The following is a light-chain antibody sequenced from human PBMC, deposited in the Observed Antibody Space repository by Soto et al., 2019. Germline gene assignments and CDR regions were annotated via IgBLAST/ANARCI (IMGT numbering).Light chain of an antibody. CDR3: QLSDSSLT. Sequence: EIVMTRSPATLSVSPGGRATLSCRASQSVSSSYLAWYQQKPGQAPRLLIYGASSRATGIPDRFSGSGSGTDFTLTISRLEPEDFATYYCQLSDSSLTFGQGTRLEI. CDR2: GAS. CDR1: QSVSSSY. J-gene: IGKJ5*01. V-gene: IGKV3D-20*02.